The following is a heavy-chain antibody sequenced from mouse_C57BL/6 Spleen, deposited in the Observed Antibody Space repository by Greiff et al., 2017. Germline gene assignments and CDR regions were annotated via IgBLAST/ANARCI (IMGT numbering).Heavy chain of an antibody. D-gene: IGHD2-1*01. V-gene: IGHV1-81*01. Sequence: VQLQQSGAELARPGASVKLSCKASGYTFTSHGISWVKQRTGQGLEWIGEIYPRSGNTYYNEKFKGKATLTADKSSSTAYMELRSLTSEDSAVYFCARSGSYYGNYYYFDYWGQGTTLTVSS. CDR3: ARSGSYYGNYYYFDY. CDR2: IYPRSGNT. CDR1: GYTFTSHG. J-gene: IGHJ2*01.